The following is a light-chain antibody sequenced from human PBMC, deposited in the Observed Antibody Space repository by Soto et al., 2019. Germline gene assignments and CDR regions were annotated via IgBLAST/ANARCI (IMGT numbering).Light chain of an antibody. CDR3: HQYNNWPIT. Sequence: EIVMTQSPDTLSVSPGERATLSCRASQRVTTNVAWYQQRPGQAPRLLVYGPSTRATGVPARFSGSGSGTDFTLTISGLESEDFGVYYCHQYNNWPITFGPGTRLELK. V-gene: IGKV3-15*01. CDR2: GPS. J-gene: IGKJ5*01. CDR1: QRVTTN.